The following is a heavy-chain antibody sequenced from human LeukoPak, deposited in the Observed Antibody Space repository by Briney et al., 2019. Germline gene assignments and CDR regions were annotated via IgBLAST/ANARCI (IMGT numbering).Heavy chain of an antibody. CDR1: GGSFSGYY. D-gene: IGHD6-6*01. CDR2: INHSGGT. V-gene: IGHV4-34*01. CDR3: ARGSIPARLGNF. Sequence: SETLSLTCAVYGGSFSGYYWSWIRQPPGKGLEWIGEINHSGGTNYTPSLKSRVTMSLDTSKNQFSLKLTSVTAADTAVYYCARGSIPARLGNFWGQGTLVTVSS. J-gene: IGHJ4*02.